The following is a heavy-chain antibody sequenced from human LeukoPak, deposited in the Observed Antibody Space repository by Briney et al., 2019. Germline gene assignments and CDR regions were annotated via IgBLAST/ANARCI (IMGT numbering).Heavy chain of an antibody. CDR1: GGSISSGGYY. Sequence: SQTLSLTCTVSGGSISSGGYYWSWIRQRPGKGLEWIGYIYHSGSTYYNPSLKSRVTISLDTSKNQFSLKLSSVTAADTAVYYCARGSVVAATAPLGYWGQGTLVTVSS. CDR3: ARGSVVAATAPLGY. D-gene: IGHD2-15*01. J-gene: IGHJ4*02. V-gene: IGHV4-31*03. CDR2: IYHSGST.